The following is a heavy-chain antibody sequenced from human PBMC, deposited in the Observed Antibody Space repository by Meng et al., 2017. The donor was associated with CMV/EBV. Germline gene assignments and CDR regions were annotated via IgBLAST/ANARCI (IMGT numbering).Heavy chain of an antibody. CDR1: GGSISSYY. J-gene: IGHJ4*02. V-gene: IGHV4-4*07. Sequence: QVQRQESGPGLVNPSETLSLPCTVSGGSISSYYWSWIRKPAGKGLEWIGRIYTSGSTNYNPSLKSRVTMSVDTSKNQFSLKLSSVTAADTAVYYCAREMPIAAAGCFDYWGQGTLVTVSS. D-gene: IGHD6-13*01. CDR3: AREMPIAAAGCFDY. CDR2: IYTSGST.